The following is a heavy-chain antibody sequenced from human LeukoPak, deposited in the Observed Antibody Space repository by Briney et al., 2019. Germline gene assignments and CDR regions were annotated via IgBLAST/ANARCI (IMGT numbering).Heavy chain of an antibody. CDR2: IYNSGRT. J-gene: IGHJ5*02. Sequence: SETLSLTCTVSGDSISSYYWNWIRQPPGMGLEWIGHIYNSGRTNYSPSLKSRVTISVDTSKNQFSLKLSSVTAADTAVYYCARDGSGTYFNWFDPWGQGTLVTVSS. V-gene: IGHV4-59*01. CDR1: GDSISSYY. D-gene: IGHD1-26*01. CDR3: ARDGSGTYFNWFDP.